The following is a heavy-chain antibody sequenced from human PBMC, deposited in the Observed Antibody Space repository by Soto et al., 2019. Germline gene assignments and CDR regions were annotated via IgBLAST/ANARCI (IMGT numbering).Heavy chain of an antibody. Sequence: QVQLVESGGGVVQPGRSLRLSCAASGFTFSSYAMHWVRQAPGKGLEWVAVISYDGSNKYYADSVKGRFTISRDNSKNTLYLQMNSLRAEDTAVYYCARDGVGATSYFDYWGQSTLVTVSS. CDR3: ARDGVGATSYFDY. D-gene: IGHD1-26*01. CDR2: ISYDGSNK. J-gene: IGHJ4*02. CDR1: GFTFSSYA. V-gene: IGHV3-30-3*01.